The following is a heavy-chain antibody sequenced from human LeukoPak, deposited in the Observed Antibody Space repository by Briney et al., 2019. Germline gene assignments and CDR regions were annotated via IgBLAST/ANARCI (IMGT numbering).Heavy chain of an antibody. CDR3: VRSAFLTTEFYFDY. CDR2: ISSSSNYM. Sequence: GGSLRLSCAASGFIFSRYSMNWVRQTPGRGLEWVASISSSSNYMYYTDSVKGRFTISRDNAKNTLYLQMNSLRAEDTAVYYCVRSAFLTTEFYFDYWGHGTLVTVSS. V-gene: IGHV3-21*01. J-gene: IGHJ4*01. CDR1: GFIFSRYS. D-gene: IGHD4-11*01.